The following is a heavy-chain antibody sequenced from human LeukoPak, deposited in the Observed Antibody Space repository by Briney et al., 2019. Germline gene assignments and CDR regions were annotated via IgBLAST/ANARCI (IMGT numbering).Heavy chain of an antibody. Sequence: SQTLSLTCTVSGGSISSGSYYWSWIRQPAGKGLEWIGRIYTSGSTNYNPSLKSRVTISVDTSKNQFSLKLSSVTAADTAVYYCARENYDFWSGYYFSPWGQGTLVTISS. CDR3: ARENYDFWSGYYFSP. CDR2: IYTSGST. V-gene: IGHV4-61*02. D-gene: IGHD3-3*01. J-gene: IGHJ5*02. CDR1: GGSISSGSYY.